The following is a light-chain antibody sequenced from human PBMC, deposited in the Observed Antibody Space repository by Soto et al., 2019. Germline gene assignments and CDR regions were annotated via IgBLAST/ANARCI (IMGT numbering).Light chain of an antibody. Sequence: EIVLTQSPGTLSLSPGERATLSCRASQSVSSSYLAWYQQKPGQAPRLLIYGASSRATGIPDRFSGSGSGTDFTLTISRLEPEDFAAYYCPQYRRSPRYTFGQGTKLEI. CDR1: QSVSSSY. V-gene: IGKV3-20*01. CDR3: PQYRRSPRYT. J-gene: IGKJ2*01. CDR2: GAS.